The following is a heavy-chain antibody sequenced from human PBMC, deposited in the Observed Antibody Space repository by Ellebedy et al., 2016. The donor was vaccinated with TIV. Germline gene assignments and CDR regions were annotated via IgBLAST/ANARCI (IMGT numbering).Heavy chain of an antibody. J-gene: IGHJ4*02. CDR1: GFTFTMYG. D-gene: IGHD1-26*01. CDR3: ARWSLPFDY. Sequence: GESLKISXAASGFTFTMYGMSWVRQAPGKGLEWVANIKQDGSLRYYVDSVRGRFTISRDNAQNSLYLQMNSLRAEDTAVYYCARWSLPFDYWGQGALVTVSS. V-gene: IGHV3-7*03. CDR2: IKQDGSLR.